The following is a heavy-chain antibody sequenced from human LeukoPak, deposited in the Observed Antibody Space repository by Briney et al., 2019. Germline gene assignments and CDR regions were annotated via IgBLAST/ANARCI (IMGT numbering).Heavy chain of an antibody. CDR2: INHSGST. CDR1: GGSFSGYY. Sequence: PSETLSLTCAVYGGSFSGYYWSWIRQPPGKWLEWIGEINHSGSTNYNPSLKSRVTISVDTSKNQFSLNLSSVTAADTAVYYCARGTGIAVAADYWYFDLWGRGTLVTVSS. CDR3: ARGTGIAVAADYWYFDL. V-gene: IGHV4-34*01. J-gene: IGHJ2*01. D-gene: IGHD6-19*01.